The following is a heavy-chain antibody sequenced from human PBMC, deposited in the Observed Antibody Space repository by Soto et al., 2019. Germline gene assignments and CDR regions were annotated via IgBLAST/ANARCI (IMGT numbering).Heavy chain of an antibody. J-gene: IGHJ4*02. CDR2: IYYSGST. CDR3: AGASGVVVAATFSY. V-gene: IGHV4-61*01. CDR1: GGSVSSGSYY. D-gene: IGHD2-15*01. Sequence: KPSETLSLTCTVSGGSVSSGSYYWSWIRQPPGKGLEWIGYIYYSGSTNYNPSLKSRVTISVDTSKNQFSLKLSSVTAADTAVYYCAGASGVVVAATFSYWGQGTLVTVSS.